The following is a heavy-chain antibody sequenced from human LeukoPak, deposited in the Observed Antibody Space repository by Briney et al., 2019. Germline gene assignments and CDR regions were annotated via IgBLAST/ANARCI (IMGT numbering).Heavy chain of an antibody. CDR3: AKQTGTTKYYFDY. CDR2: ISSSGSTI. Sequence: GGSLRLSCAASGFTFSDYYMSWIRQAPGKGLEWVSYISSSGSTIYYADSVKGRFTISRDNAKNSLYLQMNSLRAEDTAVYYCAKQTGTTKYYFDYWGQGTLVTVSS. D-gene: IGHD1-7*01. V-gene: IGHV3-11*01. J-gene: IGHJ4*02. CDR1: GFTFSDYY.